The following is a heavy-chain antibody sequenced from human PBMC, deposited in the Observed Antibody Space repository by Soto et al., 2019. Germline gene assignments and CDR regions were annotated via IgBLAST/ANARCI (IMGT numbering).Heavy chain of an antibody. J-gene: IGHJ6*02. CDR1: GYTFTSYY. CDR2: INPSGGST. D-gene: IGHD3-22*01. CDR3: AREDGGYSYYYYYYGMDV. V-gene: IGHV1-46*01. Sequence: ASVKVSSKASGYTFTSYYMHWVRQAPGQGLEWMGIINPSGGSTSYAQKFQGRVTMTRDTSTSTVYMELSSLRSEDTAVYYCAREDGGYSYYYYYYGMDVWGQGTTVTVSS.